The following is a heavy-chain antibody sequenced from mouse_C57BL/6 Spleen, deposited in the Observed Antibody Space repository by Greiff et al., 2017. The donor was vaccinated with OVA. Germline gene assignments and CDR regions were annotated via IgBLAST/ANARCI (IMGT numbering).Heavy chain of an antibody. Sequence: EVQVVESGGGLVKPGGSLKLSCAASGFTFSDYGMHWVRQAPEKGLEWVAYISSGSSTIYYADTVKGRFTISRDNAKNTLFLQMTSLRSEDTAMYYCARGETTASHWYFDVWGTGTTVTVSS. D-gene: IGHD1-2*01. CDR2: ISSGSSTI. J-gene: IGHJ1*03. V-gene: IGHV5-17*01. CDR3: ARGETTASHWYFDV. CDR1: GFTFSDYG.